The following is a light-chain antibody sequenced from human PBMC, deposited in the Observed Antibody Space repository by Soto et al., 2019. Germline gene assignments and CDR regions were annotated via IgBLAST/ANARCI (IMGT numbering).Light chain of an antibody. J-gene: IGKJ1*01. CDR3: QQYKSYYQWT. CDR2: DAS. V-gene: IGKV1-5*01. CDR1: QSVSRW. Sequence: DIQMTQSPSTRSASVGDTVTITCRASQSVSRWLAWYQHKPGKAPDLLIYDASSLESGVPSRFSGSGSGTEFTLTISSLQADDSATYYCQQYKSYYQWTLGQGTKVDIK.